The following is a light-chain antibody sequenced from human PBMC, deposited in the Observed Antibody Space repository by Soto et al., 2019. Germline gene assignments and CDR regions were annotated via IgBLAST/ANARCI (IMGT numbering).Light chain of an antibody. V-gene: IGLV2-23*01. CDR2: EAT. Sequence: QSVLTQPASMSGSPGQSITISFTGTSSDVGCCNLVSWFHQHPDKAPKVRIFEATQRPSGVSHRFSGFRSGNTASLTISGLQAEDEADYYCCSYAGGGTSRVFGTGTKVTVL. CDR1: SSDVGCCNL. J-gene: IGLJ1*01. CDR3: CSYAGGGTSRV.